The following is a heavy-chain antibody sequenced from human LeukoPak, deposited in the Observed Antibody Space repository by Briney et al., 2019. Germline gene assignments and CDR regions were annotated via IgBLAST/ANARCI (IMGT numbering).Heavy chain of an antibody. Sequence: SETLSLTCTVSGGSISSYYWSWIRQPPGKGLEWIGYIYYSGSTNYNPSLKSQVTISVDTSKNQFSLKLSSVTAADTAVYYCARANSGWPYYYYYYMDVWGKGTTVTISS. J-gene: IGHJ6*03. D-gene: IGHD6-19*01. CDR3: ARANSGWPYYYYYYMDV. CDR2: IYYSGST. V-gene: IGHV4-59*01. CDR1: GGSISSYY.